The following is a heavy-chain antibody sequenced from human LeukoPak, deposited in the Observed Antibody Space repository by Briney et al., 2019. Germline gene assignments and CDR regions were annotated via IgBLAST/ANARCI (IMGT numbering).Heavy chain of an antibody. D-gene: IGHD5-18*01. J-gene: IGHJ6*03. Sequence: ASVKVSCKASGYTFTSYDINWVRQATGQGLEWMGWMNPNSGNTGYAQKFQGRVTMTRNTSISTAYMELSSLRSEDTAVYYCARQTWIQLWPYYYYYMDVWGKGTTVTVSS. CDR2: MNPNSGNT. CDR1: GYTFTSYD. V-gene: IGHV1-8*01. CDR3: ARQTWIQLWPYYYYYMDV.